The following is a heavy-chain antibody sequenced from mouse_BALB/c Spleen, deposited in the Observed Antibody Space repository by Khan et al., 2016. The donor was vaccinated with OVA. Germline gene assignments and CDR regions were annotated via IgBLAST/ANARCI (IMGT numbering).Heavy chain of an antibody. J-gene: IGHJ3*01. CDR1: GYSFTSYY. D-gene: IGHD2-12*01. V-gene: IGHV1S135*01. CDR3: TRHCYVAWFSY. CDR2: IDPFSGTT. Sequence: IQLVQSGPEVMKPGASVKISCKASGYSFTSYYIHWVMQSHGKSLEWIGYIDPFSGTTTYNQKFKGKATLTVDKSSSTAYIHLRNLTFEDSAVYYCTRHCYVAWFSYWGQGTLVTVS.